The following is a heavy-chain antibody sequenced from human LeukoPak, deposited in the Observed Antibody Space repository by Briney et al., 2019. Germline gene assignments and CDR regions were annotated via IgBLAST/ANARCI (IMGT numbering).Heavy chain of an antibody. CDR1: GFTFSSYA. Sequence: PGGSLRLSCAASGFTFSSYAMSWVRQAPGKGLEWVANIKQDGSEKYYVDSVKGRFTISRDNAKNSLYLQMNSLRAEDTAVYYCARLIAVAGTPRFGDYWGQGTLVTVSS. CDR2: IKQDGSEK. CDR3: ARLIAVAGTPRFGDY. D-gene: IGHD6-19*01. J-gene: IGHJ4*02. V-gene: IGHV3-7*01.